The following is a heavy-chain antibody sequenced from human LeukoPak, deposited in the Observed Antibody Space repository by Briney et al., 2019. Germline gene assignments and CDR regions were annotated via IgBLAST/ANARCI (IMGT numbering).Heavy chain of an antibody. CDR3: ARYLGTGTTIPFDY. Sequence: GGSLRLSCAASGFTFSSYAMHWVRQAPGKGLEWVAVISYDGSNKYYADSVKGRFTISRDNSKNTLYLQMNSLRADDTAVYYCARYLGTGTTIPFDYWGQGTLVTVSS. D-gene: IGHD1-7*01. CDR1: GFTFSSYA. V-gene: IGHV3-30-3*01. CDR2: ISYDGSNK. J-gene: IGHJ4*02.